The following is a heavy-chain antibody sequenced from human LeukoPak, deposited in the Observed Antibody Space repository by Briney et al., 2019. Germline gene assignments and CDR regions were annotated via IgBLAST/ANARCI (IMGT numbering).Heavy chain of an antibody. CDR2: IFYSGST. CDR3: ARHSFGYPSFDS. Sequence: PSETLSLTCTVSGGSISSYYWSWIRQPPGKGLEWIGYIFYSGSTNYNPSLKSRVTISVTTSKNQFSLKLTSVTAAGTAVYYCARHSFGYPSFDSWGQGTLVTVSS. J-gene: IGHJ4*02. CDR1: GGSISSYY. D-gene: IGHD5-18*01. V-gene: IGHV4-59*08.